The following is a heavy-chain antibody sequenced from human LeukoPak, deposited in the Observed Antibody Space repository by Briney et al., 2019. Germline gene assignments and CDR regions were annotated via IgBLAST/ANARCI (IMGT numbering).Heavy chain of an antibody. V-gene: IGHV1-8*01. CDR2: MNPNSGNT. D-gene: IGHD5-18*01. Sequence: ASVKVSCKASGYTFTCYDINWVRQATGQGVEWMGWMNPNSGNTGYAQKFQGRVTMTRNTSIRTAYMEMSSLRYGDTAVYYCARENTAMVNNYYFMDVWGQGTTLTVSS. CDR1: GYTFTCYD. J-gene: IGHJ6*02. CDR3: ARENTAMVNNYYFMDV.